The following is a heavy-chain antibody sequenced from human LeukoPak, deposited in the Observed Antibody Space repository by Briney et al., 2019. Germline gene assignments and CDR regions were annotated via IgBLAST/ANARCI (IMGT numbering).Heavy chain of an antibody. CDR2: ISGNGGST. V-gene: IGHV3-23*01. Sequence: QPGGSLRLSCAASGFTFSSYALTWVRQAPGKRLEWVSAISGNGGSTNYADSVKGRFTISRDNSKNTLYLQVNSLRAEDTAVYYCAKYRSAWSFDYWGQGTLVTVSS. D-gene: IGHD6-13*01. CDR1: GFTFSSYA. CDR3: AKYRSAWSFDY. J-gene: IGHJ4*02.